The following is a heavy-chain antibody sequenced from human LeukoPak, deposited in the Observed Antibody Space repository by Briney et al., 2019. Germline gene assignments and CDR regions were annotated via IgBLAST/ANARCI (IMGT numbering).Heavy chain of an antibody. J-gene: IGHJ4*02. V-gene: IGHV1-69*13. D-gene: IGHD5-12*01. CDR1: GYTFTSYG. Sequence: ASVKVSCKASGYTFTSYGISWVRQAPGQGLEWMGGIIPIFGTANYAQKFQGRVTITADESTSTAYMELSSLRSEDTAVYYCARDRVDGYSGYFDYWGQGTLVTVSS. CDR3: ARDRVDGYSGYFDY. CDR2: IIPIFGTA.